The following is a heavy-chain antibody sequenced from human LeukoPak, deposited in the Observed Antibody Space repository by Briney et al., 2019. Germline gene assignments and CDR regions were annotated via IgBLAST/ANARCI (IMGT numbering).Heavy chain of an antibody. V-gene: IGHV3-7*01. J-gene: IGHJ5*02. Sequence: GGSLRLSCAASGFTFSSYWMYWVRQAPGKGLEWVASIKQDGSEKNYVDSVKDRFTISRDNANDSLFLQMNSLRAEDTAVYYCAKAKFYFGSGTYPFDPWGQGTLVTVSS. CDR2: IKQDGSEK. CDR1: GFTFSSYW. CDR3: AKAKFYFGSGTYPFDP. D-gene: IGHD3-10*01.